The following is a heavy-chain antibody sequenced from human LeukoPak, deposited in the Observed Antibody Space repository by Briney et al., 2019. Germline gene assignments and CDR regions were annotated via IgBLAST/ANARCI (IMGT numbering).Heavy chain of an antibody. Sequence: ASVKVSCKASGYTFTSYGISWVRQAPGQGLEWMGWISAYNGNTNYAQKLQGRVTMTTDTSTSTAYMELRSLRSDDTAVYYCARDGEIGYCSSTSCYTLGSYYYYGMDVWGQGTTVTVSS. CDR1: GYTFTSYG. V-gene: IGHV1-18*01. J-gene: IGHJ6*02. CDR2: ISAYNGNT. D-gene: IGHD2-2*02. CDR3: ARDGEIGYCSSTSCYTLGSYYYYGMDV.